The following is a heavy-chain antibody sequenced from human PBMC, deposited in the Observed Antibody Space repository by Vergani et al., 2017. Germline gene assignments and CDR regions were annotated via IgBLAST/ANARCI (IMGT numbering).Heavy chain of an antibody. CDR1: GFTFTNFA. CDR2: ISCSGGFT. J-gene: IGHJ3*02. CDR3: AKVGRSEVAGTFGAFDI. D-gene: IGHD6-19*01. V-gene: IGHV3-23*01. Sequence: EVQLLESGGDLVQPGGSLRLSCAASGFTFTNFAMTWVRQAPGEGLEWVSGISCSGGFTYYADSVKGRFTISRDNSKNTLFLHMNSLRPEDTAVYYCAKVGRSEVAGTFGAFDIWGQGTMVTVSS.